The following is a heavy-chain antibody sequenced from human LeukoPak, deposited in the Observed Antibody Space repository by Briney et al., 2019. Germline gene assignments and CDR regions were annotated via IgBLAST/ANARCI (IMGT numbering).Heavy chain of an antibody. D-gene: IGHD3-9*01. J-gene: IGHJ4*02. CDR2: IKQDGSER. CDR3: ATSVTGNLYYFDY. V-gene: IGHV3-7*01. CDR1: GFSFSTHW. Sequence: GGSLRLSCAASGFSFSTHWMSWVRQAPGKGLEWVANIKQDGSERYYVDSVKGRFTISRDNAKNPLYLQMNSLRAEDTAVYYCATSVTGNLYYFDYWGQETLVTVSS.